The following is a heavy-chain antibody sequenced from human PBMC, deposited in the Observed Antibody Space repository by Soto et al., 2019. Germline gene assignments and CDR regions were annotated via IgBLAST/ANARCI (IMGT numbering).Heavy chain of an antibody. CDR2: IGASGAGT. CDR1: GFTFSSYA. V-gene: IGHV3-23*01. J-gene: IGHJ4*02. CDR3: ALRKTGSYFDY. Sequence: GESLKISCAASGFTFSSYAMSWVRQAPGKGLEWVSAIGASGAGTYYAEYVKGRFTISRDNSKNTLYLQMNSLGAEDTAVYYCALRKTGSYFDYWGQGTLVTVSS. D-gene: IGHD1-26*01.